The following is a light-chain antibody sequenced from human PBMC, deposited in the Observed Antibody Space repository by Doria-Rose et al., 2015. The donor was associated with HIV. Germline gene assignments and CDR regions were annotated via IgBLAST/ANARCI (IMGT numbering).Light chain of an antibody. CDR1: QDISNY. CDR2: AAS. V-gene: IGKV1-8*01. Sequence: AIRMTQSPSSLSASTGDRVTITCRASQDISNYLAWYQQKPGKAPKLLIYAASTLQSGVPSRFSGSGSGTDFTLTISYLQSEDFATYSYPPTFGQGTKVEVK. J-gene: IGKJ1*01. CDR3: PPT.